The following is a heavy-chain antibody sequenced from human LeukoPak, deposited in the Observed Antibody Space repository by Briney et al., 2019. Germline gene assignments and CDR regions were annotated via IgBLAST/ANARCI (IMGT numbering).Heavy chain of an antibody. Sequence: PGGSLRLSCAASGFTFSRYWMHWVRQAPGKGLVWDSRINGDGSTTSYADSVKGGFTISRDNAKNTLYLQMNSLRAVDTAVYYCATGNYYDSRGYYTFGHWGQGTLVTVSS. CDR1: GFTFSRYW. V-gene: IGHV3-74*01. D-gene: IGHD3-22*01. CDR3: ATGNYYDSRGYYTFGH. J-gene: IGHJ1*01. CDR2: INGDGSTT.